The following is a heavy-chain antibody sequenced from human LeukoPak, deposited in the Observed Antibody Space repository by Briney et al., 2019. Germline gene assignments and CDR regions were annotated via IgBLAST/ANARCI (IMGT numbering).Heavy chain of an antibody. D-gene: IGHD6-6*01. CDR3: ARGAAGSNELVPVHPYNWLDP. Sequence: ASVKVSCKASGYTFTSYGISWVRQAPGQGLEWMGWISAYNGNTNYAQKLPGRVTMTTDTSTSTAYMELRSLRSDDTAVYYCARGAAGSNELVPVHPYNWLDPWGQGTLVTVSS. CDR1: GYTFTSYG. CDR2: ISAYNGNT. V-gene: IGHV1-18*01. J-gene: IGHJ5*02.